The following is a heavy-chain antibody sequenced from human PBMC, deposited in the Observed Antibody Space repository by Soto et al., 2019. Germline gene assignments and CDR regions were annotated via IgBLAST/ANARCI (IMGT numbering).Heavy chain of an antibody. CDR2: IKQEGSEK. J-gene: IGHJ2*01. Sequence: EVQLVESGGGLVQPGGSLRLSCAASGFTFSSYWMSWVRQAPGKGLEWVANIKQEGSEKYYMDYMKGRFTISRDNAKNSLFLQMNSLRAEEKALYYCARIFGSLTSYWYFDLWGRGTLVIVSS. CDR1: GFTFSSYW. D-gene: IGHD2-21*02. V-gene: IGHV3-7*01. CDR3: ARIFGSLTSYWYFDL.